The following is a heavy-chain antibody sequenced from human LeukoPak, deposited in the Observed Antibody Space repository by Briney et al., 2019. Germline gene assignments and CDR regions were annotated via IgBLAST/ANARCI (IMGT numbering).Heavy chain of an antibody. Sequence: SETLSLTCAVSGGSNSSSNWWSWVRQPPGKGLEWIGEIYHSGNTNYNPSLKSRVTISVDTSKSQFSLKLSSVTAADTAVYYCARLTRRSGNYFDYWGQGTLVTVSS. V-gene: IGHV4-4*02. CDR3: ARLTRRSGNYFDY. CDR1: GGSNSSSNW. CDR2: IYHSGNT. D-gene: IGHD1-1*01. J-gene: IGHJ4*02.